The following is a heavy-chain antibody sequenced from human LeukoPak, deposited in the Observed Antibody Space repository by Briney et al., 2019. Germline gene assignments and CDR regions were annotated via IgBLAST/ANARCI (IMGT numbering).Heavy chain of an antibody. V-gene: IGHV3-48*01. CDR3: ARDGKSLVFYDSSGHHHGPQSFDH. CDR2: ISSSSSTI. J-gene: IGHJ4*02. D-gene: IGHD3-22*01. CDR1: GFTFSSYS. Sequence: GGSLRLSCAASGFTFSSYSMNWVRQAPGKGLEWVSYISSSSSTIYYADSVKGRFTISRDNAKNSLYLQMNSLRAEDTAVYFCARDGKSLVFYDSSGHHHGPQSFDHWGQGTLVTVSS.